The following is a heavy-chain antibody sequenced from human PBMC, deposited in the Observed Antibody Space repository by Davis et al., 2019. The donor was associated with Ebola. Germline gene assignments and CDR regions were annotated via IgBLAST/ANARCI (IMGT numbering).Heavy chain of an antibody. Sequence: PGGSLRLSCAASGFTFTNYAMSCVRQAPGKGLEWVSVITGGGGTTYYADSVKGRFTISRDNSKNMLYLQMNNLRAEETAVYFCVGTTTSLPAYWGQGTLVTVSS. CDR2: ITGGGGTT. D-gene: IGHD7-27*01. CDR3: VGTTTSLPAY. V-gene: IGHV3-23*01. J-gene: IGHJ4*02. CDR1: GFTFTNYA.